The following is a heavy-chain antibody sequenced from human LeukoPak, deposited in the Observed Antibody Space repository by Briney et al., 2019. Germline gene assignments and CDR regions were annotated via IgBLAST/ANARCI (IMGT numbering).Heavy chain of an antibody. Sequence: GASLQISCKGSGSIFTSYWIGWVRPLPGKGLEWMGIIYPGDSDTRYSPSFQGQVTISADKSISTAYLQWSSLKASDTAMYYCARVGVGYSSLDYWGQGTLVTVSS. CDR2: IYPGDSDT. J-gene: IGHJ4*02. D-gene: IGHD6-13*01. CDR3: ARVGVGYSSLDY. V-gene: IGHV5-51*01. CDR1: GSIFTSYW.